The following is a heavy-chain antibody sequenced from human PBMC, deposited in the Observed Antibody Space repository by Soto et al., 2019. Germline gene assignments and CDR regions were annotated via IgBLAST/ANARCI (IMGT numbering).Heavy chain of an antibody. CDR3: ARVRGLSPGIAAAGTAFDY. CDR2: ICYSGST. J-gene: IGHJ4*02. Sequence: SETLSLTCTVSGGSISSYYWSWIRQPPGKGLEWIGYICYSGSTNYNPSLRGRVTISVDTSKNQFSRMLSSVTAADTAVYYCARVRGLSPGIAAAGTAFDYWGQGTLFTVSS. V-gene: IGHV4-59*01. CDR1: GGSISSYY. D-gene: IGHD6-13*01.